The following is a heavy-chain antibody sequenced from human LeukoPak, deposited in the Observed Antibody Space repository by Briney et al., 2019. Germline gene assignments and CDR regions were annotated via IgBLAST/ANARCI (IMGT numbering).Heavy chain of an antibody. Sequence: GGSLRLSCAASGFTFSSYWMSWVRQAPGKGLEWVANIKQDGSEKYYVDSVKGRFTFSRDNAKNSLYLQMNSLRAEDTAVYYCARRQVDWGSSFDYWGQGTLVAVSS. J-gene: IGHJ4*02. CDR3: ARRQVDWGSSFDY. V-gene: IGHV3-7*03. D-gene: IGHD3/OR15-3a*01. CDR2: IKQDGSEK. CDR1: GFTFSSYW.